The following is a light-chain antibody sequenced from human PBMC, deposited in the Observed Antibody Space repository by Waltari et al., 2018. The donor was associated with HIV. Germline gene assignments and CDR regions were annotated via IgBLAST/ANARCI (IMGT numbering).Light chain of an antibody. J-gene: IGLJ3*02. Sequence: QSVLTQPPSVSGAPGPRVTISCTGSSSHIGAGYDVHWYQQLPGTAPKLLIYDNINRPSGVPDRFSGSKSGTSASLAITGLQAEDEADYYCQSYDSSLRVFGGGTKLTVL. CDR3: QSYDSSLRV. V-gene: IGLV1-40*01. CDR1: SSHIGAGYD. CDR2: DNI.